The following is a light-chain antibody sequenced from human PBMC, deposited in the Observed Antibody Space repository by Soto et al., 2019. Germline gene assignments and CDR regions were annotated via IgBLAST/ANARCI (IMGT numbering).Light chain of an antibody. CDR3: QQYQSLWT. Sequence: DIQMTQSPSTLSASVGDTVTITCRASQSISSWLAWYQQKPGKAPKVMIYKASILESGVPSRFRGRGSATDFTLTISSLQPDDSATYYCQQYQSLWTFGQGTKVEI. J-gene: IGKJ1*01. CDR2: KAS. CDR1: QSISSW. V-gene: IGKV1-5*03.